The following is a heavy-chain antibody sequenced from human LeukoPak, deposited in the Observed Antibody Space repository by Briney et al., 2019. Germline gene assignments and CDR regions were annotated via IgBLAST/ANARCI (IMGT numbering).Heavy chain of an antibody. V-gene: IGHV3-30*04. J-gene: IGHJ4*02. D-gene: IGHD5/OR15-5a*01. CDR1: GFTFSSYA. CDR3: ARDRFKALPK. CDR2: ISYDGSNK. Sequence: PGGSLRLSCAASGFTFSSYAMHWVRQAPGKGLEWVAVISYDGSNKYYADSVKGRFTISRDNSKNTLYLQMNSLRAEDTAVYYFARDRFKALPKWGRGTLVSV.